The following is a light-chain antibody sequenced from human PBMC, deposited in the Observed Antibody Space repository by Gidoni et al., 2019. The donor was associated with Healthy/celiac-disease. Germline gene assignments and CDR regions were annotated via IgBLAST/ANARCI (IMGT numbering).Light chain of an antibody. V-gene: IGKV3-11*01. CDR3: QQRSNWPLT. Sequence: DIVLTQSPATLSLSPGERATLSCRASQSVSSYLALYQQKPDQAPRLLIYDASNRATGIPARFSGSGSGTDFTLTTSSLEPEDFAVYYCQQRSNWPLTFXGXTKVXIK. J-gene: IGKJ4*01. CDR2: DAS. CDR1: QSVSSY.